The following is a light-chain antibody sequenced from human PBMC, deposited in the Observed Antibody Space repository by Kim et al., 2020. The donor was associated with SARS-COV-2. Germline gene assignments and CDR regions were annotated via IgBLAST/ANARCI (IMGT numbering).Light chain of an antibody. J-gene: IGKJ1*01. CDR3: QKYNAAPWT. CDR1: QGISNS. Sequence: GSVGETVTITCRASQGISNSLAWYQQKPGKVPKVLIYSASALQSGVPSRFSGSGSGTDFTLTISSLQPEDVATYYCQKYNAAPWTFGQGTKVEIK. V-gene: IGKV1-27*01. CDR2: SAS.